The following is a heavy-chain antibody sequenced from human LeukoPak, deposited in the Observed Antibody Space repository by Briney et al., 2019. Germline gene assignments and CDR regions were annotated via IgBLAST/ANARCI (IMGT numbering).Heavy chain of an antibody. CDR1: GFTFSSDW. J-gene: IGHJ5*02. D-gene: IGHD6-19*01. CDR3: ARARQWLGVSNWFDP. CDR2: IKYDGSEK. Sequence: GGALRLSCAASGFTFSSDWMSWGRQAPGEGVGGGGNIKYDGSEKYFVDSVKGRFTISRDNAKNLLHLQMDGLRVEDTAVYYCARARQWLGVSNWFDPWGQGTLVTVSS. V-gene: IGHV3-7*01.